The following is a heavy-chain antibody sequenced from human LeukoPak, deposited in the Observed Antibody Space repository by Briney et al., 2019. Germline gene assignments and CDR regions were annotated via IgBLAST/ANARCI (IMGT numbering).Heavy chain of an antibody. CDR2: INTNTGNP. J-gene: IGHJ5*02. V-gene: IGHV7-4-1*02. CDR3: ARDGITEGDWFDP. D-gene: IGHD1-1*01. CDR1: GYTFTSYG. Sequence: ASVKVSCKASGYTFTSYGISWVRQAPGQGPEWMGWINTNTGNPTYAQGFTGRFVFSLDTSVSTAYLQISSLKAEDTAVYYCARDGITEGDWFDPWGQGTLVTVSS.